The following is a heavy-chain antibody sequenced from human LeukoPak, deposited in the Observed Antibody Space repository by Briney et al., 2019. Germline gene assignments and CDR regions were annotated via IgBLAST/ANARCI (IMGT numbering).Heavy chain of an antibody. CDR2: INPNSGGT. D-gene: IGHD3-10*01. CDR1: GYTFTGYY. Sequence: GSVKVSCKASGYTFTGYYMHWVRQAPGQGLEWMGWINPNSGGTNYAQKFQGRVIMTRDTSISTAYMELNRLRSDDTAVYYCARDRDYGSGIFDYWGQGTLVTVSS. V-gene: IGHV1-2*02. J-gene: IGHJ4*02. CDR3: ARDRDYGSGIFDY.